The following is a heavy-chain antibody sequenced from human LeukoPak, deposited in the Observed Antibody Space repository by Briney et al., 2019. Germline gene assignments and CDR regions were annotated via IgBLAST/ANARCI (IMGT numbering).Heavy chain of an antibody. CDR3: ARDPSSSSWYFDY. CDR2: ISWNSGNI. Sequence: GGSLRLSCVASGFTFDDYAMHWVRQAPGKGLEWVSGISWNSGNIGYGDSVKGRFTISRDYAKNTLYLQMNSLRAEDMALYYCARDPSSSSWYFDYWGQGTLVTVSS. CDR1: GFTFDDYA. V-gene: IGHV3-9*03. D-gene: IGHD6-13*01. J-gene: IGHJ4*02.